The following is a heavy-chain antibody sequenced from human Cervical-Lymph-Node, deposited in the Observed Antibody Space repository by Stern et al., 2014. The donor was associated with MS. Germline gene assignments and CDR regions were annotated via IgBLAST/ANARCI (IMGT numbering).Heavy chain of an antibody. Sequence: QVQLQESGPGLVKPSQTLSLTCTVSGGSISSGSYYWSWIRQPAGKGLEWIGRIYTSGSTNYNPSLKSRVTISVDTAKNQFSLKLSSVTAADTAVYYCAWRGYSYGYVHWGQGTLVTVSS. D-gene: IGHD5-18*01. V-gene: IGHV4-61*02. CDR3: AWRGYSYGYVH. CDR1: GGSISSGSYY. J-gene: IGHJ4*02. CDR2: IYTSGST.